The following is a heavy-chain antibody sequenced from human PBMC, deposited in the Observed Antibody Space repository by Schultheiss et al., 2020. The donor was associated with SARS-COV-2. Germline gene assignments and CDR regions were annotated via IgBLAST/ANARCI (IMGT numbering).Heavy chain of an antibody. D-gene: IGHD6-19*01. V-gene: IGHV3-7*01. J-gene: IGHJ3*01. Sequence: GGSLRLSCVVSGCTFPTYWMSWVRQAPGKGLEWVANIKEDGSEKHYLDSLKGRFTISRDNAKNSLYLQMNSLRAEDTAVYYCARVDGYSSGWYEGIDAFDVWGHWTMVTVSS. CDR2: IKEDGSEK. CDR3: ARVDGYSSGWYEGIDAFDV. CDR1: GCTFPTYW.